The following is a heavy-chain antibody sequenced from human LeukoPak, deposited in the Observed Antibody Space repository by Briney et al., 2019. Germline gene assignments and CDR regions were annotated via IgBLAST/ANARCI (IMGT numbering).Heavy chain of an antibody. D-gene: IGHD4-11*01. CDR1: GFSLSTSGVG. CDR2: IYLDDDK. CDR3: AHGTTVTTLED. V-gene: IGHV2-5*02. Sequence: SGPTLMKPTQTLTLTCTFSGFSLSTSGVGVGWIRQPPGKALEWLALIYLDDDKRYSPSLKSRLTITKDTSKNQVVLAMTNMDPVDTATYYCAHGTTVTTLEDWGQGTLVTVSS. J-gene: IGHJ4*02.